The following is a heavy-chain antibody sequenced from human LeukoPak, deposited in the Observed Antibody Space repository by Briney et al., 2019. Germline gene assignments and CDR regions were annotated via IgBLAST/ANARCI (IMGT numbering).Heavy chain of an antibody. J-gene: IGHJ4*02. CDR1: GGTFSSYA. V-gene: IGHV1-69*05. D-gene: IGHD3-22*01. CDR2: FIYIYGSA. Sequence: ASVKVSCKTSGGTFSSYAINWVRQAPGQGLEWMGWFIYIYGSAVYAEKFQGRVTITTDESSSTVYMELSSLRSEDTAVYYCASSAHYYDSNGPADYRGQGTRVTVSS. CDR3: ASSAHYYDSNGPADY.